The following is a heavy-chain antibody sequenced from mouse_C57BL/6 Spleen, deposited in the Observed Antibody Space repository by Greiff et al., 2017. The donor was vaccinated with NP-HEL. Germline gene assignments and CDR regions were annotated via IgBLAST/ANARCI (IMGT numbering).Heavy chain of an antibody. D-gene: IGHD3-2*02. Sequence: QVQLQQSGPELVKPGASVKISCKASGYAFSSSWMNWVKQRPGKGLEWIGRIYPGDGDTNYNGKFKGKATLTADKSSSTAYMQLSSLTSEDSAVYFCASLDSSGLFDYWGQGTTLTVSS. CDR3: ASLDSSGLFDY. CDR1: GYAFSSSW. V-gene: IGHV1-82*01. CDR2: IYPGDGDT. J-gene: IGHJ2*01.